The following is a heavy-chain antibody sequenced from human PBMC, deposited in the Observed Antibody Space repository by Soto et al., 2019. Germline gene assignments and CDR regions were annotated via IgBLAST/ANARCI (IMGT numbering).Heavy chain of an antibody. CDR3: ARVFSVAGATYYYYYGMDV. CDR2: IIPIFGTA. CDR1: GGTFSSYA. V-gene: IGHV1-69*01. D-gene: IGHD6-19*01. Sequence: QVQLVQSGAEVKKPGSSVKVSCKASGGTFSSYAISWVRQAPGQGREWMGGIIPIFGTANYAQKFQGRVTITADESTSTAYMELSSLRSEDTAVYYCARVFSVAGATYYYYYGMDVWGQGTTVTVSS. J-gene: IGHJ6*02.